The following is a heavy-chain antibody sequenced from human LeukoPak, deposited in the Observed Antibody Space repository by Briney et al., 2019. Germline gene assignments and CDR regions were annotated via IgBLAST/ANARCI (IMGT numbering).Heavy chain of an antibody. J-gene: IGHJ6*02. Sequence: PVKVSCKASGLTFTSSAMQWVRQARGHRLEWIGWTVVCSGNTNYAQKFQERVTITRDMSTSTAYMELSSLRSEDTAVYYCAALGKSTGTTPYYDGMDVWGQGTTVTVSS. V-gene: IGHV1-58*02. CDR1: GLTFTSSA. CDR2: TVVCSGNT. CDR3: AALGKSTGTTPYYDGMDV. D-gene: IGHD1-7*01.